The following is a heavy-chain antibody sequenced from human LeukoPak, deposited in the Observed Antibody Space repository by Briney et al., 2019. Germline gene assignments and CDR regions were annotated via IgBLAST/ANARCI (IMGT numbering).Heavy chain of an antibody. CDR2: IDSIGNV. D-gene: IGHD3-22*01. J-gene: IGHJ3*02. Sequence: SSETLSLTCTVSGGSISTSGYYWGWIRQPPRKGLEYFASIDSIGNVYYNPSLRSRVTISADTSKNQFSLQLSSVTAADTAVYYCARVPSKYYYDSSGYYPWAFDIWGQGTMVTVSS. CDR3: ARVPSKYYYDSSGYYPWAFDI. V-gene: IGHV4-39*07. CDR1: GGSISTSGYY.